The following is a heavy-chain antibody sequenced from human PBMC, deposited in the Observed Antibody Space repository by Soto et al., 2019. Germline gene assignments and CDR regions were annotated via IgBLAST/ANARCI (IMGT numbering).Heavy chain of an antibody. D-gene: IGHD6-19*01. Sequence: QVQLVQSGAEEKKPGASVKVSCKASGYTFTGYAMHWVRQAPGQRLEWMGWINAGNGNTKYSQKFQGRVTITRDTPASTAYMELSSLRSEDTAVYYCARAVAVAADFDNWGQGTLVTVSS. CDR1: GYTFTGYA. CDR3: ARAVAVAADFDN. V-gene: IGHV1-3*05. J-gene: IGHJ4*02. CDR2: INAGNGNT.